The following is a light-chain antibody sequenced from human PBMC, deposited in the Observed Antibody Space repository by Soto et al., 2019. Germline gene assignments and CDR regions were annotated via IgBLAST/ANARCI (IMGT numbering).Light chain of an antibody. J-gene: IGLJ2*01. V-gene: IGLV2-14*03. Sequence: QSVLTQPASVSGSPGQSITISCTGTRSEIGAYNFVSWYQQHPGKAPKLILYDVNIRPSGVSYRFSGSKSGNTASLTISGLQAEDEADYYCTSWTTSTTMRFGGGTKVTVL. CDR3: TSWTTSTTMR. CDR1: RSEIGAYNF. CDR2: DVN.